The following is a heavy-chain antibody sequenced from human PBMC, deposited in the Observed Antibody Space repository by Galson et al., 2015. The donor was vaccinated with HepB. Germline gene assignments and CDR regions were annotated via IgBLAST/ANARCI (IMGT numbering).Heavy chain of an antibody. D-gene: IGHD5-18*01. CDR1: GFTFSNYW. CDR2: IKADGSDK. J-gene: IGHJ4*02. CDR3: VPDTSLVTF. V-gene: IGHV3-7*01. Sequence: SLRLSCAASGFTFSNYWMNWVRQAPGKGLEWVANIKADGSDKHYVDSVKGRFTISRDNAKNSLNLQMNGLRAEGTAVYYCVPDTSLVTFWSQGTLVTVSS.